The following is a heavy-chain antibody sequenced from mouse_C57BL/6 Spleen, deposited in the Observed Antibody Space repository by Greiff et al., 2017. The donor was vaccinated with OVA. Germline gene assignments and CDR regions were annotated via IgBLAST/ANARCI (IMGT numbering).Heavy chain of an antibody. CDR3: ARDDSSGYLYAMDY. D-gene: IGHD3-2*02. CDR1: GFTFSDYG. V-gene: IGHV5-17*01. CDR2: ISSGSSTI. Sequence: EVMLVESGGGLVKPGGSLKLSCAASGFTFSDYGMHWVRQAPEKGLEWVAYISSGSSTIYYADTVKGRFTISRDNAKNTLFLQMTSLRSEDTAMYYCARDDSSGYLYAMDYWGQGTSVTVSS. J-gene: IGHJ4*01.